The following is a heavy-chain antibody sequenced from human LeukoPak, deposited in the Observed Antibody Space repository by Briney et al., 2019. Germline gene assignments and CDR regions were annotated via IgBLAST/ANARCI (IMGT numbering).Heavy chain of an antibody. D-gene: IGHD6-13*01. CDR1: GGSISSYY. Sequence: PSETLSLTCTVSGGSISSYYWSWIRQPAGKGLEWIGRIYTSGSTNYNPSLKSRVTMSVDTSKNQFSLKLSSVTAADTAVYYCARDFAAAGSFYSYYYMDVWGKGTTVTVSS. CDR3: ARDFAAAGSFYSYYYMDV. V-gene: IGHV4-4*07. CDR2: IYTSGST. J-gene: IGHJ6*03.